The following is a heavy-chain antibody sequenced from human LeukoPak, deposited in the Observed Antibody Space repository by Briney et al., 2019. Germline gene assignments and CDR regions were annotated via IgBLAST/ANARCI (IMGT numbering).Heavy chain of an antibody. CDR2: IYYSGST. CDR1: GGSISSGDYY. J-gene: IGHJ5*02. D-gene: IGHD3-3*01. V-gene: IGHV4-30-4*01. Sequence: PSQTLSLTCTVSGGSISSGDYYWRWLRQPPGRGLEWIGYIYYSGSTYYNPSLKSRVTISVDTSKNQFSLKLSSVTAADTAVYYCALLRSRWWFDPWGQGTLVTVSS. CDR3: ALLRSRWWFDP.